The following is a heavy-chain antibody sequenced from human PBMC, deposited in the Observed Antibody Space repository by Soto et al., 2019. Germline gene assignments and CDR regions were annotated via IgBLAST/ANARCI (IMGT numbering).Heavy chain of an antibody. V-gene: IGHV3-30-3*01. CDR1: EFSFNNCA. CDR2: ISSDGNNK. D-gene: IGHD5-12*01. Sequence: QVHLVESGGGVVRPGTSLRVSCSASEFSFNNCAVHWVRQAPGEGLEWVALISSDGNNKYYPDSVRGRFTISRDHSNNTVYLQMHSLRVDDTAVYYCATWTLPLSWNWLQSAAGKFDYWGQGTLVTVSS. J-gene: IGHJ4*02. CDR3: ATWTLPLSWNWLQSAAGKFDY.